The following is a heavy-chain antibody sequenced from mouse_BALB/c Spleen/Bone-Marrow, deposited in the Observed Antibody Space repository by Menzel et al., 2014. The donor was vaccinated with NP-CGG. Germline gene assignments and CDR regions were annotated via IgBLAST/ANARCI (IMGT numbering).Heavy chain of an antibody. CDR3: ARMDRSSYAMDY. CDR2: IWSGGST. CDR1: GFSLXSYG. J-gene: IGHJ4*01. V-gene: IGHV2-2*02. Sequence: QVQLQQPGPGLVQPSQSLSITCTVSGFSLXSYGVHWVRQSPGKGLEWLGVIWSGGSTDYKAAFKSRLNISKGNSKSQVFFKMNSLQPNDTAIYYRARMDRSSYAMDYWGQGTSVTVSS. D-gene: IGHD2-14*01.